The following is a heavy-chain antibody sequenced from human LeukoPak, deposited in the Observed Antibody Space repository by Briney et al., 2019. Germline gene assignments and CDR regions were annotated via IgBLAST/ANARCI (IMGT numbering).Heavy chain of an antibody. J-gene: IGHJ4*02. CDR2: VYHSGGGNK. V-gene: IGHV4-4*02. Sequence: PSETLSLTCAVSGGSLSTTSWWVWLRQPPGKGLEWIGEVYHSGGGNKNYNPSLKSRATISIDTSKNQFSLKLSSVTAADTAVYYCARDNAPYVYDFWSGYLSGVYFDYWGQGTLVTVSS. D-gene: IGHD3-3*01. CDR1: GGSLSTTSW. CDR3: ARDNAPYVYDFWSGYLSGVYFDY.